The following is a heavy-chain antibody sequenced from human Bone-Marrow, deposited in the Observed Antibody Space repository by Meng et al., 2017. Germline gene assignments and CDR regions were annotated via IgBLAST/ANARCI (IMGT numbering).Heavy chain of an antibody. Sequence: QLQLQESGSGLVKPSQTLSLTCAVSGGSFSSGGYSWSWIRQPPGKGLEWIGYIYHSGTTYYNPSLKSRVTISVDRSENQFSLKLTSVTAADTAVYYCARDLPYASGAGGFDPWGQGTLVTVSS. CDR3: ARDLPYASGAGGFDP. J-gene: IGHJ5*02. V-gene: IGHV4-30-2*01. CDR1: GGSFSSGGYS. CDR2: IYHSGTT. D-gene: IGHD3-10*01.